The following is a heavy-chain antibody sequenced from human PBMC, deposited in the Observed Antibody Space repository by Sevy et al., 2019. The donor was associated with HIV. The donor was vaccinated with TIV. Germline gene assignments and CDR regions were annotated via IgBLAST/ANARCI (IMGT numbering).Heavy chain of an antibody. Sequence: GGSLRLSCAASGFTFSNAWMSWVRLAPGKGLEWVGRIKSKTDGGKTDYAEPVKGRFTISRDDSKNTLYLQMNSLKTEDTAVYYCTTEHYYDNSGYYPFSGDAFDIWGQGTMVTVSS. CDR3: TTEHYYDNSGYYPFSGDAFDI. D-gene: IGHD3-22*01. V-gene: IGHV3-15*01. CDR1: GFTFSNAW. J-gene: IGHJ3*02. CDR2: IKSKTDGGKT.